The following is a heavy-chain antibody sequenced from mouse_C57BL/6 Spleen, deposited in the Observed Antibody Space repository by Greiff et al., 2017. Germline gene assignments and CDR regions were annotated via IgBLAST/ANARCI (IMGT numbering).Heavy chain of an antibody. CDR1: GYAFSSSW. CDR3: AREDGNYPYFDV. J-gene: IGHJ1*03. Sequence: LQQSGPELVKPGASVKISCKASGYAFSSSWMNWVKQRPGKGLEWIGRIYPGDGDTNYNGKFKGKATLTADKSSSTAYMQLSSLTSEDSAVYFCAREDGNYPYFDVWGTGTTVTVSS. CDR2: IYPGDGDT. V-gene: IGHV1-82*01. D-gene: IGHD2-1*01.